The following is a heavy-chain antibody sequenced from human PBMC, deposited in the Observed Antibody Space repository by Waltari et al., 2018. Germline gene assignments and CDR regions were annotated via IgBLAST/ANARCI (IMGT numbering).Heavy chain of an antibody. D-gene: IGHD2-21*01. CDR2: SYTDDSYT. V-gene: IGHV5-51*01. Sequence: EVQLVQSGAEVKKPGESLQISCTGSGYSFSTYWNGWVRQMPGKGLGWMGVSYTDDSYTIHSPAIPRQVTISADTSISAAYLQWSGLEASETAVYYCARLRTMSGLLVIRRPRDLDYWRQGTLVTVSS. J-gene: IGHJ4*02. CDR1: GYSFSTYW. CDR3: ARLRTMSGLLVIRRPRDLDY.